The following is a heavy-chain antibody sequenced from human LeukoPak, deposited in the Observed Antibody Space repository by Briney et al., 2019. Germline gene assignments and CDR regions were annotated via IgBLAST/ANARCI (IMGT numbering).Heavy chain of an antibody. CDR3: AKDTGSYGGVDY. CDR2: ISWNSGTI. V-gene: IGHV3-9*01. Sequence: GGSLRLSCVVSGFTFDDYAMHWVRQAPGKGLEWVSGISWNSGTIGYADSVKGRFTISRDDAKNSLFLQMNSLRVEDTALYYCAKDTGSYGGVDYWGQGTLVTVSS. CDR1: GFTFDDYA. D-gene: IGHD1-26*01. J-gene: IGHJ4*02.